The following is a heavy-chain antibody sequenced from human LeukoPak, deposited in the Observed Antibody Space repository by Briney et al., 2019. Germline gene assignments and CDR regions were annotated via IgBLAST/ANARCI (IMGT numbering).Heavy chain of an antibody. CDR2: IIPIFGTA. D-gene: IGHD3-3*01. Sequence: SVTVSCKASGGTFSSYAISWVRQAPGQGLEWMGGIIPIFGTANYAQKFQGRVTITADESTSTAYMELSSLRSEDTAVYYCARVERSEYYDFWSGCGMDVWGQGTTVTVSS. CDR3: ARVERSEYYDFWSGCGMDV. CDR1: GGTFSSYA. J-gene: IGHJ6*02. V-gene: IGHV1-69*13.